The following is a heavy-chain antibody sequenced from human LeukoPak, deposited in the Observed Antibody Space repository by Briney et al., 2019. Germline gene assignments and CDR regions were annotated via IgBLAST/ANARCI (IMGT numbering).Heavy chain of an antibody. CDR2: IGGSGTPI. CDR3: ARRFDV. Sequence: PGGSLRLSCAASGFTVSSNYMSWVRQAPGKGLEWVSYIGGSGTPIYYADSVKGRFTISRDNAKNSLYLQMNSLRAEDTATYYCARRFDVWGRGTLVTVSS. CDR1: GFTVSSNY. J-gene: IGHJ2*01. V-gene: IGHV3-11*04.